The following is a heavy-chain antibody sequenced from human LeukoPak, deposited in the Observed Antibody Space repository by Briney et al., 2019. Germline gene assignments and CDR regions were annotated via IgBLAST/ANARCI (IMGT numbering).Heavy chain of an antibody. Sequence: ASVKVSCKAFGYTFTSNYMHWVRQAPGQGPEWMGVISPSGGSTTYAQKFQGRVTLTRDMSTSTDYLELSSVRSEDTGVYYCARADGSGSYYYFDYWGQGTLVTVSS. CDR2: ISPSGGST. CDR3: ARADGSGSYYYFDY. CDR1: GYTFTSNY. D-gene: IGHD3-10*01. V-gene: IGHV1-46*01. J-gene: IGHJ4*02.